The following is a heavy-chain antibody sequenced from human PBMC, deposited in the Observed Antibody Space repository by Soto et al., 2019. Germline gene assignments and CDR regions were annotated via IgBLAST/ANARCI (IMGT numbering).Heavy chain of an antibody. J-gene: IGHJ6*02. V-gene: IGHV1-18*01. Sequence: GASVKVSCKASGFTFTSYGISWVRQAPGQGLEWMGWISAYNGNTNYAQKLQGRVTMTTDTSTSTAYMELRSLRSDDTAVYYCARDDRVVVDRRTNRYGMDVWGQGTTVTVSS. CDR2: ISAYNGNT. CDR1: GFTFTSYG. CDR3: ARDDRVVVDRRTNRYGMDV. D-gene: IGHD2-15*01.